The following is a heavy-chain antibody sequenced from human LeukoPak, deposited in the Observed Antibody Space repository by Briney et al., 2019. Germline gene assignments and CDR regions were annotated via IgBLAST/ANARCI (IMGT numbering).Heavy chain of an antibody. CDR1: GYTFTSYG. CDR2: ISAYNGNT. D-gene: IGHD3-10*01. Sequence: ASVKVSCKASGYTFTSYGISWVRQAPGQGLEWMGWISAYNGNTNYAQKLQGRVTMTTDTSTSTAYMELRSLRSDDTAVYYCARTGITMVRGVMNWFGPWGQGTLVTVSS. J-gene: IGHJ5*02. CDR3: ARTGITMVRGVMNWFGP. V-gene: IGHV1-18*01.